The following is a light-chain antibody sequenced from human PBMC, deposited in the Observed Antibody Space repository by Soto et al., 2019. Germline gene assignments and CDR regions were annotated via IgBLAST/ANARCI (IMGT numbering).Light chain of an antibody. CDR3: QQSYSTPFT. CDR2: RAS. J-gene: IGKJ2*01. CDR1: QDISTF. Sequence: DIQMTQSPSSLSASVEDSVTITCRATQDISTFLNWYQQRPGKAPNVLIYRASTLQGDVPSRFSGSGSGTDFTLTISGLQTEDFAIYYCQQSYSTPFTFGQRTQVEV. V-gene: IGKV1-39*01.